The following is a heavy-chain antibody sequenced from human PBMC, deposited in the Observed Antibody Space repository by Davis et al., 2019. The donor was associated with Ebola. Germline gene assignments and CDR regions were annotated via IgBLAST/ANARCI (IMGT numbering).Heavy chain of an antibody. CDR3: VRVIASVSPTNWFDS. V-gene: IGHV1-8*01. J-gene: IGHJ5*01. Sequence: ASVKVSCKASGYSFIQYDINWVRQLSGQGPEWLGWMNPKTGNSGSARKFQCRLTMTWDTSISTAYMELRRLGTEDTAVYYCVRVIASVSPTNWFDSWGQGSLVTVAS. CDR2: MNPKTGNS. CDR1: GYSFIQYD. D-gene: IGHD6-13*01.